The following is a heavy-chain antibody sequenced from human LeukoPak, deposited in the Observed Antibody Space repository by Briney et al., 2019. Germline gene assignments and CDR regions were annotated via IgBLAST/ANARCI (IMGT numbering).Heavy chain of an antibody. V-gene: IGHV3-23*01. D-gene: IGHD6-19*01. J-gene: IGHJ4*02. CDR3: AKTRAVNSSGRDPRWPMDY. CDR2: ISGSGGIT. Sequence: GGSLRLSCAASGFTFGSYAIYWVRQAPGKGLEWVSGISGSGGITYFADSVKGRFTISRDNSKNTVYLQINSLRAEDTALYYCAKTRAVNSSGRDPRWPMDYWGQGTLVTVSS. CDR1: GFTFGSYA.